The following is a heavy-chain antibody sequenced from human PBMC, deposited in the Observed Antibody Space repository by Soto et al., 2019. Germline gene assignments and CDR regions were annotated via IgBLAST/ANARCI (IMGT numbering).Heavy chain of an antibody. V-gene: IGHV3-23*01. Sequence: EVQLLASGGGLVQPGGSLRLSCAASGFTFSSYAMSWVRQAPGEGLAWVSAISGSGGSTYYADSVKGRFTISRDNSKNTLYLQMNSLRAEDTAVYYWAKGPVGTYYYDSSGYQYYFDYWGQGTLVTVSS. CDR3: AKGPVGTYYYDSSGYQYYFDY. D-gene: IGHD3-22*01. J-gene: IGHJ4*02. CDR2: ISGSGGST. CDR1: GFTFSSYA.